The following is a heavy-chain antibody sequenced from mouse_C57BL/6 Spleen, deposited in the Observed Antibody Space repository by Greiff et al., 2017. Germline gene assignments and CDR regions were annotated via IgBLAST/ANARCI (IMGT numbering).Heavy chain of an antibody. CDR2: INPYNGGT. J-gene: IGHJ2*01. CDR3: ARGDSNYVDY. V-gene: IGHV1-19*01. Sequence: VQLKQSGPVLVKPGASVKMSCKASGYTFTDYYMNWVKQSHGKSLEWIGVINPYNGGTSYNQKFKGKATLTVDKSSSTAYMELNSLTSEDSAVYYCARGDSNYVDYWGQGTTLTVSS. D-gene: IGHD2-5*01. CDR1: GYTFTDYY.